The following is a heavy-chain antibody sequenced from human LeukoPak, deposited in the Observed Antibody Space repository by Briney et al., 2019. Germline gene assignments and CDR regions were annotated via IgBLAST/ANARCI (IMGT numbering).Heavy chain of an antibody. CDR2: IKQDGSEK. J-gene: IGHJ3*02. Sequence: GGSLRLSCAASGFTFSSYWMSWVRQAPGKGLEWVANIKQDGSEKYYVDSVKGRFTISRDNAKNSLYQQMNSLRAEDTAVYYCARDLYCSGGSRYPKKSGAFDIWGQGTMVTVSS. CDR1: GFTFSSYW. D-gene: IGHD2-15*01. CDR3: ARDLYCSGGSRYPKKSGAFDI. V-gene: IGHV3-7*01.